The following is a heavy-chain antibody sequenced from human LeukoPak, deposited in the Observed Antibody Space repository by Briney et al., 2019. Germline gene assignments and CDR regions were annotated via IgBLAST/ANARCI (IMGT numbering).Heavy chain of an antibody. V-gene: IGHV3-7*01. CDR3: TRDRSRAEDD. CDR1: GFTFSGHW. J-gene: IGHJ4*02. Sequence: GGSLRLSCAASGFTFSGHWMSWVRQAPGKGLQWVANINQGGSDKYYVDSVKGRFTISRDNANNLLYLQMNSLRGEDTAVYYCTRDRSRAEDDWGQGTLVTVSS. CDR2: INQGGSDK. D-gene: IGHD1-14*01.